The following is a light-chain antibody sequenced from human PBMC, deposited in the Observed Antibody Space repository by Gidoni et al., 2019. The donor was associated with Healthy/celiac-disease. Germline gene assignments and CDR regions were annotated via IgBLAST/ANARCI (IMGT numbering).Light chain of an antibody. CDR2: GAS. Sequence: ELVLTQSPGTLSLSPGERATLSCRASQSVSSSYLAWYQQKPGQAPRLLIYGASSRAPGIPDRCSGSGSGKDFTLTISRLEPEDVAVYYCQQNGSSPWTFGQGTKVEIK. CDR1: QSVSSSY. J-gene: IGKJ1*01. V-gene: IGKV3-20*01. CDR3: QQNGSSPWT.